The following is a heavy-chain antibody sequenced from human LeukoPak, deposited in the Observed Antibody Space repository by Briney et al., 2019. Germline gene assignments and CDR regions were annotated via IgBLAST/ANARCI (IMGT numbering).Heavy chain of an antibody. CDR2: INPSGGST. CDR3: ARAYYDFWSGYSTYYSDY. J-gene: IGHJ4*02. D-gene: IGHD3-3*01. Sequence: GASVKVSCKASGYTFTNYYMHWVRQAPGQGLEWMGIINPSGGSTSYAQKFQGRVTMTRDTSTSTVYMELSSLRSEDTAVYYCARAYYDFWSGYSTYYSDYWGQGTLVTVSS. CDR1: GYTFTNYY. V-gene: IGHV1-46*01.